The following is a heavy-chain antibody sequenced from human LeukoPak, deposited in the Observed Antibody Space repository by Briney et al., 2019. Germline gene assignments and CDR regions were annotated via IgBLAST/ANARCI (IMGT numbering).Heavy chain of an antibody. CDR2: IKQDGSEK. CDR3: ARYSATYGWLDP. CDR1: GFTFSNNW. J-gene: IGHJ5*02. D-gene: IGHD1-26*01. Sequence: PGGSLRLSCVDSGFTFSNNWMSWARQASGKGLEWVANIKQDGSEKYYVDSVKGRFTISRDNARNSLYLQMNSLRVEDTAVYYCARYSATYGWLDPWGQGSQVTVSS. V-gene: IGHV3-7*01.